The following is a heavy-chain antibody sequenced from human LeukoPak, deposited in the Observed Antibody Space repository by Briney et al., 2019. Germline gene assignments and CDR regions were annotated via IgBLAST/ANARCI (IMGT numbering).Heavy chain of an antibody. CDR3: ARDFFHSSESRPFDY. V-gene: IGHV3-21*06. J-gene: IGHJ4*02. CDR2: IFSRSESI. D-gene: IGHD3-22*01. CDR1: GFTFGAYT. Sequence: GGSLRLSCAASGFTFGAYTINWVRQAPGKGLEWVSCIFSRSESILYADSVKGRFTISRDNAKILLYLQMDSLRVEDTAVYYCARDFFHSSESRPFDYWGQGTLVTVSS.